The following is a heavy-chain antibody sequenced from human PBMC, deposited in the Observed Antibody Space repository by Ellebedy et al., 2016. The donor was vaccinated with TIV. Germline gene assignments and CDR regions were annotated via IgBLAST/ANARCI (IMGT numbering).Heavy chain of an antibody. CDR2: ISGSGGNT. J-gene: IGHJ3*02. CDR1: GLTFSSHA. D-gene: IGHD4-23*01. Sequence: PGGSLRLSCAASGLTFSSHAMSWVRQAPGKGLEWVSSISGSGGNTYYADSVKGRFTISRDNSKDTLYLQVNSLRAEDTAFYYCARDPVGVGPAFDIWGQGTMVTVSS. CDR3: ARDPVGVGPAFDI. V-gene: IGHV3-23*01.